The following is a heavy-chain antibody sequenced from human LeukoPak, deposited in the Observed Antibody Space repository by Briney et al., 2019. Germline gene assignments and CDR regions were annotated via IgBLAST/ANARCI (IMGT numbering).Heavy chain of an antibody. Sequence: SETLSLTCTVSGGSISSSSYYWGWIRQPPGEGLEWIGSIYYSGSTYYNPSFKSRVTISVDTSKNQFSLKLSSVTAADTAVYYCAGEGNYALEHWGQGTLVTVSS. CDR3: AGEGNYALEH. J-gene: IGHJ1*01. CDR2: IYYSGST. CDR1: GGSISSSSYY. V-gene: IGHV4-39*01. D-gene: IGHD1-7*01.